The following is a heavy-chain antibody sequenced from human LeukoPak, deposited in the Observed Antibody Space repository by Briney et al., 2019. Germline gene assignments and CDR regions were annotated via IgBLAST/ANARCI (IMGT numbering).Heavy chain of an antibody. V-gene: IGHV3-23*01. D-gene: IGHD3-3*02. J-gene: IGHJ4*02. Sequence: PGGSLRLSCAASGVTFSTYALNWVRQAPGKGLEWVSAISDSGGAIYYADSVKGRFTMSRDNSKNSLFLQMNSLRAEDTAVYYCARIRSAAFTDSWGQGTLVTVSS. CDR3: ARIRSAAFTDS. CDR1: GVTFSTYA. CDR2: ISDSGGAI.